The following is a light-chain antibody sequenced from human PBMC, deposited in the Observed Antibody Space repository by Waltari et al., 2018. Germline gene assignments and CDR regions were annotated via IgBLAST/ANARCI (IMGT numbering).Light chain of an antibody. V-gene: IGKV3-20*01. CDR3: QHYVRLPAT. J-gene: IGKJ1*01. CDR1: QGVGTS. Sequence: EVVLTQSPGTLSLSPGERATLACRARQGVGTSLAWYQQKPGQAPSLLIYGASRRATGMPDRVSGSGSGTDVSLTISRLEPEDFAVYYCQHYVRLPATFGQGTKVEV. CDR2: GAS.